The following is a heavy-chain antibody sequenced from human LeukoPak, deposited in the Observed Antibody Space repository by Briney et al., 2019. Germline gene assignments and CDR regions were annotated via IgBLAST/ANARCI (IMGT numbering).Heavy chain of an antibody. CDR2: ISGGGGST. D-gene: IGHD6-19*01. Sequence: PGGSLRLSCAASGFTFDDYAMHWVRQAPGKGLEWVSGISGGGGSTYYADSVKGRFTISRDNSKNTLLLQMNSLRAEDTAVYYCARQPDDSSGWNNGQDFFDYWGQGTLVTVSS. V-gene: IGHV3-23*01. J-gene: IGHJ4*02. CDR1: GFTFDDYA. CDR3: ARQPDDSSGWNNGQDFFDY.